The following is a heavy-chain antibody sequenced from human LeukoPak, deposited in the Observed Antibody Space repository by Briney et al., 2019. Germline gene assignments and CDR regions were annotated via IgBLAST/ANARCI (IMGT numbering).Heavy chain of an antibody. CDR2: VSAYNGNT. D-gene: IGHD2-2*01. J-gene: IGHJ4*02. Sequence: ASVKVSCKASGYSFTSYGISLVRQAPGQGLEWMGWVSAYNGNTNYAQKLQGRVTMTTDTSTSTAYMELRSLRSDDTAVYYCASRTRNCSSTSCQIFDYWGQGTLVTDTS. CDR1: GYSFTSYG. V-gene: IGHV1-18*01. CDR3: ASRTRNCSSTSCQIFDY.